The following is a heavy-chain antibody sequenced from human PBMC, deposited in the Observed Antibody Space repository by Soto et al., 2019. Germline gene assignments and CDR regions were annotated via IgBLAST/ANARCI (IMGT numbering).Heavy chain of an antibody. J-gene: IGHJ4*02. Sequence: EVQLLESGGGLVQPGGSLRLSCAASGFTFSSYAMSWVRQAPGKGLEGVSAISGSGGSTYYADSVKGRFTISRDNSKNTLYLQMNSLRAEDTAVYYCAKDRFSSSWIDYWGQGTLVTVSS. CDR2: ISGSGGST. CDR3: AKDRFSSSWIDY. D-gene: IGHD6-13*01. CDR1: GFTFSSYA. V-gene: IGHV3-23*01.